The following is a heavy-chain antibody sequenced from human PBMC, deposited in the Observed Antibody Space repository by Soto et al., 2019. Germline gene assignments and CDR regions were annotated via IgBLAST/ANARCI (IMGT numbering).Heavy chain of an antibody. CDR2: IIPILGIA. CDR3: ARDVGINGSGSVTVDY. V-gene: IGHV1-69*08. J-gene: IGHJ4*02. CDR1: GGTFSSYT. Sequence: QVQLVQSGAEVKKPGSSVKVSCKASGGTFSSYTISWVRQAPGQGLEWMGRIIPILGIANYAQKFQGRVTTTADKSTSTAYRELSSLRSEDTAVYYCARDVGINGSGSVTVDYWGQGTLVTVSS. D-gene: IGHD3-10*01.